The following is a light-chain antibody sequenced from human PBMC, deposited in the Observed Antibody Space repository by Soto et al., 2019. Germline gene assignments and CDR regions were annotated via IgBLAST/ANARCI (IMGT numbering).Light chain of an antibody. CDR1: PGISSW. V-gene: IGKV1-12*01. CDR3: QHANDFPRT. J-gene: IGKJ2*01. Sequence: DIQMTQSPSSVSASVGDRVTITCRASPGISSWLAWYQQKPGKAPKLLGYDASSLQSGVPSRFSGSGSGTDFPRTISSLQPEDFATYYCQHANDFPRTCGQGTKLEIK. CDR2: DAS.